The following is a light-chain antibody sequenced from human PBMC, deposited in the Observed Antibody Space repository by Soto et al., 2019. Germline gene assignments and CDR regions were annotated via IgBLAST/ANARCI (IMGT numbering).Light chain of an antibody. J-gene: IGKJ3*01. CDR1: ESVPRN. CDR3: QHYSNWPPT. Sequence: EVVMTQSPATLSVSPGERVTLSCRASESVPRNLAWYHQKPGQGPSLLIYYASTMASGVPDSVTGSGCGTEFALIISSQQSEDVGVYHCQHYSNWPPTFGPGTKVEIK. V-gene: IGKV3-15*01. CDR2: YAS.